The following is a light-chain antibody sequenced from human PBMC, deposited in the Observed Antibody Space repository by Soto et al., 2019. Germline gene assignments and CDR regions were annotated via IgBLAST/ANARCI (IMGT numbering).Light chain of an antibody. V-gene: IGKV1-5*03. Sequence: DIQMTQSPSTLSASVGDRVTITCRASQSVAWWLAWYQQKPGKAPKLLIYKASSLESGVPSRFSGSRSGTEFTLTISSLQPDDFATYYCQHYNSYSEAFGQGTKVDIK. CDR2: KAS. J-gene: IGKJ1*01. CDR1: QSVAWW. CDR3: QHYNSYSEA.